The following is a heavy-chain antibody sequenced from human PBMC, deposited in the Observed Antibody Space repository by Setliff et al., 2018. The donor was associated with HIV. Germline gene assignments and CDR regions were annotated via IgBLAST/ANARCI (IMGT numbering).Heavy chain of an antibody. CDR3: VRVTPAPPTSYYYYMDV. CDR1: GGSISSGGYY. CDR2: IYYSGGT. D-gene: IGHD2-2*01. V-gene: IGHV4-31*03. J-gene: IGHJ6*03. Sequence: SETLSLTCTVSGGSISSGGYYWSWIRQHPGKGLEWIGYIYYSGGTYYNPSLKSRVTISVDTSKNQFSLKLSSVTAADTAVYYCVRVTPAPPTSYYYYMDVWGKGTTVTVSS.